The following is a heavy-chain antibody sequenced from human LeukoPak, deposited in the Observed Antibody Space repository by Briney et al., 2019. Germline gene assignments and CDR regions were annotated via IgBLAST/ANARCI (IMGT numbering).Heavy chain of an antibody. CDR3: ARAYIVATSLGY. J-gene: IGHJ4*02. CDR2: ISGSGDNT. V-gene: IGHV3-23*01. CDR1: GFTFRTYA. Sequence: GGSLRLSCAASGFTFRTYAMSWVRQVPGKGLEWVSAISGSGDNTYYGDSVKGRFTISRDNSKNTLYLQMNSLRAEDTAVYYCARAYIVATSLGYWGQGTLVTVSS. D-gene: IGHD5-12*01.